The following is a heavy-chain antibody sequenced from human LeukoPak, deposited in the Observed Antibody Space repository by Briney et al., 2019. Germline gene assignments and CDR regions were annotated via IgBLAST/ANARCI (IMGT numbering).Heavy chain of an antibody. D-gene: IGHD3-3*01. CDR3: AKDLPYDFWSGYNKPNDAFDI. V-gene: IGHV3-30*18. CDR2: ISNDGSNL. Sequence: GGSLRLSCAGSGFTFSSYGMHWVRQAPGKGLEWVTVISNDGSNLYYADSVKGRVTISRDNSKNTLYLQMNSLRAEDTAVYYCAKDLPYDFWSGYNKPNDAFDIWGQGTMVTVSS. J-gene: IGHJ3*02. CDR1: GFTFSSYG.